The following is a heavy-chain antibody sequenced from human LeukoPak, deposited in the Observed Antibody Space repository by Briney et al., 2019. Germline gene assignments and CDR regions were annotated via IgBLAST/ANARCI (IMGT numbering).Heavy chain of an antibody. Sequence: GGSLRLSCAASGFTFSSSAMSWVRQAPGKGLEWVSNISGSGSGGSTYYVDSVKGRFTISRDNSKNTLYLQMSSLKTEDTALYYCARARYSANDYSDYWGQGTLVTVSS. D-gene: IGHD1-26*01. V-gene: IGHV3-23*01. CDR1: GFTFSSSA. CDR3: ARARYSANDYSDY. J-gene: IGHJ4*02. CDR2: ISGSGSGGST.